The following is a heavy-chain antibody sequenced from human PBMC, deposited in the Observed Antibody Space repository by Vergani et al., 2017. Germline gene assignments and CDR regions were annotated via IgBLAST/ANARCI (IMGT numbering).Heavy chain of an antibody. Sequence: EVQLLESGGGLVQPGGSLRLSCAASGFTFSSYAMSWVRQAPGKGLEWVSAISGSGGSTYYADSVKGRFTISRDNSKNTLYLQMNSLRAEDTAEYYCAKDRGLRNVDTAMVADYGGQGPLVTVSS. D-gene: IGHD5-18*01. J-gene: IGHJ4*02. CDR2: ISGSGGST. CDR3: AKDRGLRNVDTAMVADY. V-gene: IGHV3-23*01. CDR1: GFTFSSYA.